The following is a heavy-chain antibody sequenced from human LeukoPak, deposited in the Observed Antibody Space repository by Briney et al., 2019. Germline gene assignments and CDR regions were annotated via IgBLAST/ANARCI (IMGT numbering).Heavy chain of an antibody. Sequence: PGGSLRLSCAASGFTFSSYAMHWVRQAPGKGLEWVAVISYDGSNKYYADSVKGRFTISGDNSKNTLYLQMNSLRAEDTAVYYCASRGSSGWDDYWGQGTLVTVSS. J-gene: IGHJ4*02. V-gene: IGHV3-30-3*01. CDR1: GFTFSSYA. D-gene: IGHD6-19*01. CDR3: ASRGSSGWDDY. CDR2: ISYDGSNK.